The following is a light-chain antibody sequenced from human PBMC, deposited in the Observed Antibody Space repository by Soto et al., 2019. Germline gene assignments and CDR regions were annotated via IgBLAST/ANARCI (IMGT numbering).Light chain of an antibody. J-gene: IGKJ1*01. CDR2: AAS. CDR3: PKYTSARGT. V-gene: IGKV1-27*01. CDR1: QGISNY. Sequence: DIQMTQSPSSLSASVGDRVTITCRASQGISNYLAWYQQKPGKVPKLLIYAASTLQSGVPSRFSGSGSGTDFTLTISSLQAEDVATYYCPKYTSARGTFGQGTKVEIK.